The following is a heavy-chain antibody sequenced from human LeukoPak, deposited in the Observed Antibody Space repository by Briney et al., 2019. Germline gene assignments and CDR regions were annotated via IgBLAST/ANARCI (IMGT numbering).Heavy chain of an antibody. V-gene: IGHV6-1*01. CDR2: TYYRSKWYN. Sequence: SQTLSLTCAISGDSVSSYTAAWNWIRQSPSRGLEWLGRTYYRSKWYNDYGESVKSRITINPDTSKNQFSLQLNSVTPEDTAVYYCAKGRYHDSRGYYSLDYFDYWGQGTLVTVSS. CDR3: AKGRYHDSRGYYSLDYFDY. CDR1: GDSVSSYTAA. J-gene: IGHJ4*02. D-gene: IGHD3-22*01.